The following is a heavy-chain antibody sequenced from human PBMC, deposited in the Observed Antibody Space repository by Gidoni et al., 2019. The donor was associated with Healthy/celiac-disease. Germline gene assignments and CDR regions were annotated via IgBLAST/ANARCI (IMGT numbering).Heavy chain of an antibody. CDR2: ISYDGSNK. J-gene: IGHJ4*02. CDR3: AKDLEDIVVVVAAGVDY. CDR1: GFTFSSYG. D-gene: IGHD2-15*01. V-gene: IGHV3-30*18. Sequence: QVQLVESGGGVVQPGRSLRLSCAASGFTFSSYGMHWVRQAPGKGLEWVAVISYDGSNKSYADSVKGRFTISRDNSKNTLYLQMNSLRAEDTAVYYCAKDLEDIVVVVAAGVDYWGQGTLVTVSS.